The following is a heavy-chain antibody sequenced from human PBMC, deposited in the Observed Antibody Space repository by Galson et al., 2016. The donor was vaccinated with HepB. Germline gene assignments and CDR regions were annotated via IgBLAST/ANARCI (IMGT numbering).Heavy chain of an antibody. J-gene: IGHJ4*02. CDR3: ARGVLV. V-gene: IGHV4-31*03. Sequence: TLSLTCTVSGGSISSGTYYWSWVRQHPGKGLEWIGYISYSGSTYYNPSLKSRVTITVDTSKNQFSLKLSSVTAADTDVYYCARGVLVWGQGTLVSVSS. CDR1: GGSISSGTYY. CDR2: ISYSGST.